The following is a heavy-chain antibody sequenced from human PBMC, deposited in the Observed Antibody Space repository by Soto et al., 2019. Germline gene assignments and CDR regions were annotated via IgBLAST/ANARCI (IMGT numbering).Heavy chain of an antibody. V-gene: IGHV4-4*02. Sequence: QVQLQESGPGLVKPSGTLSLTCAVSGGSISSSNWWSWVRQPPGKGLEWIGEIYHSGSTNCNPSLKFRVSTSEDDSNTRFSLKLNSLPAADTAGYYSAREHLWCWGFNTGGLDFWGQGTTVTVSS. J-gene: IGHJ6*02. CDR3: AREHLWCWGFNTGGLDF. CDR2: IYHSGST. CDR1: GGSISSSNW. D-gene: IGHD3-10*01.